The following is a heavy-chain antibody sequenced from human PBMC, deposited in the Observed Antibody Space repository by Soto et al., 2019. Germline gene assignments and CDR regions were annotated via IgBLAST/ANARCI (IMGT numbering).Heavy chain of an antibody. V-gene: IGHV4-59*08. Sequence: HVQLQESGPGLVKPSETLSLICTVSGDSISSYYWSWIRQPPGKGLEWIGFIYYTGSTNYNPSLKSRVTISVDTSKNQLSLKLSSVTAAHTAVYYCARRAGAVPGRIDFWGQGTLVTVSS. J-gene: IGHJ4*02. CDR3: ARRAGAVPGRIDF. CDR1: GDSISSYY. CDR2: IYYTGST. D-gene: IGHD6-19*01.